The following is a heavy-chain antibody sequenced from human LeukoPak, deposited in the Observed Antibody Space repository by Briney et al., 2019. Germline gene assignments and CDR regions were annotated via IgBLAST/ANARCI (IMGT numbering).Heavy chain of an antibody. D-gene: IGHD3-10*01. V-gene: IGHV1-2*02. CDR1: GYTFTGYY. Sequence: ASVKVSCKASGYTFTGYYMLWVRQAPGQGLKWMGWINPNSGGTNYAQKFQGRVTMTRAASIITASSELSRLRSDDTAVYYCARGRITMVRGVNYWGQGTLVTVSS. CDR3: ARGRITMVRGVNY. J-gene: IGHJ4*02. CDR2: INPNSGGT.